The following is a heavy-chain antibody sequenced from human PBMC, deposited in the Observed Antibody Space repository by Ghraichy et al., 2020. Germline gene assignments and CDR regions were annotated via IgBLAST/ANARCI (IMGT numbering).Heavy chain of an antibody. CDR3: AILYDSSGYYRLAFDY. Sequence: SETLSLTCTVSGGSISSSSYYWGWIRQPPGKGLEWIGSIYYSGSTYYNPSLKSRVTISVDTSKNQFSLKLSSVTAADTAVYYCAILYDSSGYYRLAFDYWGQGTLVTVSS. V-gene: IGHV4-39*01. CDR2: IYYSGST. D-gene: IGHD3-22*01. CDR1: GGSISSSSYY. J-gene: IGHJ4*02.